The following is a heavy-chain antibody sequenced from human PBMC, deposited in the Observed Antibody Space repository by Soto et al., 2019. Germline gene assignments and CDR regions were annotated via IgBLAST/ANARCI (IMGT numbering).Heavy chain of an antibody. D-gene: IGHD5-12*01. J-gene: IGHJ4*02. V-gene: IGHV3-23*01. CDR2: ISGSGTRT. Sequence: GGSLRLSCAASGFTFSDYAMTWVRQAPGKGLEWVSTISGSGTRTYYADSVKGRFTISSDTSKNTLYLQMNSLRADDTAIYYCANKESGRMAIFFWGQGTLVTVSS. CDR3: ANKESGRMAIFF. CDR1: GFTFSDYA.